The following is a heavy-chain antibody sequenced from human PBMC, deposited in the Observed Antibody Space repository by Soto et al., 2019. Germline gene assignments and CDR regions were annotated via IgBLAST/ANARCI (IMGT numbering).Heavy chain of an antibody. Sequence: QVQLVQSGAEVKKPGASVKVSCKASGYTFRDYGISWVRQAPGQGLEWMGWISAFNGNTNYTKKFQDRVTVTTDTSTNTAYMELRSLRSDATAVYYCARDQQWLVPVPLNVDFWGPGTPVIVS. V-gene: IGHV1-18*01. CDR1: GYTFRDYG. D-gene: IGHD6-19*01. CDR2: ISAFNGNT. CDR3: ARDQQWLVPVPLNVDF. J-gene: IGHJ4*02.